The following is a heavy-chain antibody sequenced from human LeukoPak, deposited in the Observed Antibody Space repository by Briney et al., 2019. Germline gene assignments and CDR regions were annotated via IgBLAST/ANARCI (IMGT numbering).Heavy chain of an antibody. CDR2: ISYTGST. CDR3: ARDDYRGVTNFDP. CDR1: GGSISPYC. D-gene: IGHD3-10*01. Sequence: SETLSLTCTVSGGSISPYCWSWMRQTPGKGLEWIGYISYTGSTNYNPALKSRVTISVDTSKNQFSLQLTSVTAADTAVYYCARDDYRGVTNFDPWGQGTLVTVSS. V-gene: IGHV4-59*01. J-gene: IGHJ5*02.